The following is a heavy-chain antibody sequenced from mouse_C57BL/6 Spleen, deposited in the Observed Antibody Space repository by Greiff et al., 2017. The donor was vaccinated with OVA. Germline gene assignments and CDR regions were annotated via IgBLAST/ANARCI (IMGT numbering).Heavy chain of an antibody. CDR2: IRNKANGYTT. CDR3: VKGSLGWLRRDWYFDV. CDR1: GFTFTDYY. D-gene: IGHD2-2*01. Sequence: EVMLVESGGGLVQPGASLRLSCAASGFTFTDYYMSWVRQPPGTAPAWLALIRNKANGYTTGYTAPGKGRFTISSDNSQNILYLQMNTLRAEDSATYYCVKGSLGWLRRDWYFDVWGTGTTVTVSS. V-gene: IGHV7-4*01. J-gene: IGHJ1*03.